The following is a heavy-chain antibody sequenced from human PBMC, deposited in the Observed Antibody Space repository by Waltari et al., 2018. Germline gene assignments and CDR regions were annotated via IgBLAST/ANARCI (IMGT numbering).Heavy chain of an antibody. CDR2: IIPIFGTA. D-gene: IGHD6-13*01. V-gene: IGHV1-69*13. J-gene: IGHJ4*02. CDR3: AREESSSWYPLFDY. Sequence: QVQLVQSGAAVKKPGSSVQVSCKASGGTFSSYAISWVRPAPGQGLEWMVGIIPIFGTANYAQKFQGRVTITADESTSTAYMELSSLRSEDTAVYYCAREESSSWYPLFDYWGQGTLVTVSS. CDR1: GGTFSSYA.